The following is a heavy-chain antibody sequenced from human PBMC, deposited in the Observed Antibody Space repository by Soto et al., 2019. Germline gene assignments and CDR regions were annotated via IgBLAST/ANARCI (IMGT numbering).Heavy chain of an antibody. V-gene: IGHV1-18*01. CDR1: GYTFTSYS. J-gene: IGHJ5*02. D-gene: IGHD2-2*02. CDR3: ARDYCTSTRRYISWFDP. CDR2: ISANNGNT. Sequence: QVQLVQSGAEVKKPGASVKVSCKASGYTFTSYSITWVRQAPGQGLEWMGWISANNGNTNYAQKLQGRVTMTTDTSTSTAYMELRSLRSDDTAMYYCARDYCTSTRRYISWFDPWGQGTLVTVSS.